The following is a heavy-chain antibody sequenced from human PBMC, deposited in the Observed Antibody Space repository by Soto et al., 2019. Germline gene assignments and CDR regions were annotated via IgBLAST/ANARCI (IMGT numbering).Heavy chain of an antibody. D-gene: IGHD5-12*01. V-gene: IGHV3-7*02. J-gene: IGHJ4*02. CDR1: GFTFSNYY. CDR3: GSFVYFDY. Sequence: VQLVESGGGLVQPGESLRLSCAASGFTFSNYYMTWVRQAPGKGLEWLANMNQDGSETYYVDSVKGRFTISRDNAQSLLYLQMNSLYYCARDIVAPGSFVYFDYWGQGSLVSVSS. CDR2: MNQDGSET.